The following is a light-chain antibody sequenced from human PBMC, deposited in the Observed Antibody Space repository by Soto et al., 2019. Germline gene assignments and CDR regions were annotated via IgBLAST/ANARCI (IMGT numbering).Light chain of an antibody. Sequence: QSVFTQPASLSGSPGQSITISCTRTSSDIGHYDYVYWYQQHPGKAPKLMIYTVTYRPSGDSNRYSGSKSGCSASLTISGRQAGDEADYYCGSLTTSHGDVFGSGPKATVL. V-gene: IGLV2-14*03. CDR1: SSDIGHYDY. J-gene: IGLJ1*01. CDR2: TVT. CDR3: GSLTTSHGDV.